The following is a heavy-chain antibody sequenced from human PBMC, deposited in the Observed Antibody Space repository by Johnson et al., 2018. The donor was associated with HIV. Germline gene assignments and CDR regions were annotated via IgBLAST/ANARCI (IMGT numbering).Heavy chain of an antibody. CDR3: ARGGYNWNDERADAFDL. CDR2: ISWNSGSI. V-gene: IGHV3-9*01. CDR1: GFTFDDYA. Sequence: VQVVESGGGLVQPGRSLRLSCAASGFTFDDYAMHWVRQAPGKGLEWVSGISWNSGSIGYADSVKGRFTISRDNSKNTPYLQMNSLREDDTAMFYCARGGYNWNDERADAFDLWGQGTMVTVSS. J-gene: IGHJ3*01. D-gene: IGHD1-1*01.